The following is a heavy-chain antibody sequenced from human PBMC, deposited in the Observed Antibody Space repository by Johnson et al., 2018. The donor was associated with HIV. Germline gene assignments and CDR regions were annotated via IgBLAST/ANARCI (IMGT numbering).Heavy chain of an antibody. CDR2: IYSGGST. Sequence: MLLVESGGGLVQPGGSLRLSCAASGFAVSSNYMSWVRQAPGKGLEWVSVIYSGGSTYYADSVKGRFTLYRDNSKNTLYLQMNSLRVEDTAVYYCARERGISGGFDFWGQGTRVSVSS. D-gene: IGHD2-15*01. CDR3: ARERGISGGFDF. V-gene: IGHV3-66*01. CDR1: GFAVSSNY. J-gene: IGHJ3*01.